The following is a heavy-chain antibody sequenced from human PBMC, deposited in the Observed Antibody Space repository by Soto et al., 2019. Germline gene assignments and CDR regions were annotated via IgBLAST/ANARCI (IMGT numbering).Heavy chain of an antibody. CDR3: GRDRSHYAGVGKIDP. Sequence: VGSLRLSCAASGFNFSTYGMNWVRQAPGKRLEWVSSISSKGSYIYYTPSVKGRFTISRDNAKNSVYLQMNSLRAEDTAVYYCGRDRSHYAGVGKIDPWGQGTRVTVSS. D-gene: IGHD3-10*01. CDR1: GFNFSTYG. J-gene: IGHJ5*02. CDR2: ISSKGSYI. V-gene: IGHV3-21*01.